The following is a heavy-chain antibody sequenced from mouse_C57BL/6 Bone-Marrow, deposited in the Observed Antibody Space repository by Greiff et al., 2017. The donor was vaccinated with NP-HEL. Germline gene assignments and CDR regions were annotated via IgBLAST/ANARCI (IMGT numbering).Heavy chain of an antibody. J-gene: IGHJ1*03. D-gene: IGHD2-3*01. CDR1: GYTFTSYG. V-gene: IGHV1-81*01. CDR2: IYPGSGNT. CDR3: ARPPSYDGYLYVDV. Sequence: VQLQQSGAELARPGASVKLSCKASGYTFTSYGISWVKQRTGQGLEWIGAIYPGSGNTYYNEKFKGKATLTADKSSSTAYMELRSLTSEDSAVYFCARPPSYDGYLYVDVWGTGTTVTVSS.